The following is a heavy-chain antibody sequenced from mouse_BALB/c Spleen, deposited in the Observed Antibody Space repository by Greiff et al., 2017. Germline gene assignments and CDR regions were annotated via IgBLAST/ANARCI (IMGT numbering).Heavy chain of an antibody. D-gene: IGHD2-1*01. CDR1: GYTFTDYE. CDR2: IDPETGGT. J-gene: IGHJ4*01. V-gene: IGHV1-15*01. CDR3: TDYYGGAMDY. Sequence: VQLQQSGAELVRPGASVTLSCKASGYTFTDYEMHWVKQTPVHGLEWIGAIDPETGGTAYNQKFKGKATLTADKSSSTAYMELRSLTSEDSAVYYCTDYYGGAMDYWGQGTSVTVSS.